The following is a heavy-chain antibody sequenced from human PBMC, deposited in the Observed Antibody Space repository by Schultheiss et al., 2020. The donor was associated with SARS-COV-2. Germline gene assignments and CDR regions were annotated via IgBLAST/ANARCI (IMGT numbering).Heavy chain of an antibody. Sequence: GGSLRLSCAASGFTFRDYGMHWVRQAPGKGLEWVAVMWYDGSNEYHADSVKGRFSISRDNSKDTLYLQMNSLRGDDTAVYYCARDVDSSAWNGMDVWGQGTTVTVSS. CDR1: GFTFRDYG. D-gene: IGHD3-22*01. CDR3: ARDVDSSAWNGMDV. J-gene: IGHJ6*02. CDR2: MWYDGSNE. V-gene: IGHV3-33*01.